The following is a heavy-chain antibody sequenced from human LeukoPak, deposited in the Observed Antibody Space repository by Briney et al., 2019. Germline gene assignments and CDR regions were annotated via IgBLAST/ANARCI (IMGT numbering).Heavy chain of an antibody. D-gene: IGHD2-2*03. Sequence: SETLSLTCTVSGGSISSYYWSWIRQPPGKGLEWIGYIYYSGSTNYNSSIKSRVTISVDTSKNQFSLKLSSVTAADTDVYYCARVAGYCSSTSCYYIGWLDPWGQGTLVTVSS. CDR1: GGSISSYY. V-gene: IGHV4-59*01. J-gene: IGHJ5*02. CDR3: ARVAGYCSSTSCYYIGWLDP. CDR2: IYYSGST.